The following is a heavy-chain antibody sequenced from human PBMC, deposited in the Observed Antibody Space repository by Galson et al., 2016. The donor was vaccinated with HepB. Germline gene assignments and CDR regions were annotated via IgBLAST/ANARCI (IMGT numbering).Heavy chain of an antibody. CDR1: GGSINSPDYY. V-gene: IGHV4-31*03. J-gene: IGHJ6*02. CDR3: ARDMGRGRDYYFYGMDV. CDR2: IYYTGTT. Sequence: TLSLTCTVSGGSINSPDYYWSWIRQHPVKGLEWIGYIYYTGTTFYNPSLESRVAMSIDTSANQFSLKLSSVTAADTALYYCARDMGRGRDYYFYGMDVWGQGTTVTVSS. D-gene: IGHD3-10*01.